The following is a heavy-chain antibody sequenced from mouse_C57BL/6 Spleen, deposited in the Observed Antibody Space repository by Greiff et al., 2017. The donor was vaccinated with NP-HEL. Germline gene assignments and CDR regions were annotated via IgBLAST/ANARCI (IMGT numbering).Heavy chain of an antibody. CDR2: ISSGGRSP. CDR3: ARQGYFDV. V-gene: IGHV5-6*01. J-gene: IGHJ1*03. Sequence: EVQGVESGGDLVKPGGSLKLSCAASGFTFSSYGMSWVRQTPDKRLEWVATISSGGRSPYYPDSVKGRFTISRDNAKNTLYLQMSSLKSEDTAMYYCARQGYFDVWGTGTTVTVSS. CDR1: GFTFSSYG.